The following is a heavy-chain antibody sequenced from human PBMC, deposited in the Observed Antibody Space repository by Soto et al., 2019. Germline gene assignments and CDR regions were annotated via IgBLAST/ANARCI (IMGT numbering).Heavy chain of an antibody. CDR3: ARAVGDPLYYLDY. D-gene: IGHD6-19*01. J-gene: IGHJ4*02. V-gene: IGHV4-59*08. Sequence: QVQLQESGPGLVRPSETLSLTCTVSSDSISSYYWIWIRQSPGKGLEWIGYNDYSGNTNYNPSLKSRVTISGHTSKNQFSLRLSSVTAADTAVYYCARAVGDPLYYLDYWGQGTLVTVSS. CDR1: SDSISSYY. CDR2: NDYSGNT.